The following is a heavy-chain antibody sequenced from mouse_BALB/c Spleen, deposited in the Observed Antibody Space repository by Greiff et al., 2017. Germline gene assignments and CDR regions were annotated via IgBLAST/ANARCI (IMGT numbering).Heavy chain of an antibody. V-gene: IGHV5-17*01. D-gene: IGHD1-2*01. Sequence: EVMLVESGGGLVKPGGSLKLSCAASGFTFSDYYMYWVRQTPEKRLEWVAYISSGSSTIYYADTVKGRFTISRDNPKNTLFLQMTSLRSEDTAMYYCARRTATWFAYWGQGTLVTVSA. CDR2: ISSGSSTI. CDR1: GFTFSDYY. J-gene: IGHJ3*01. CDR3: ARRTATWFAY.